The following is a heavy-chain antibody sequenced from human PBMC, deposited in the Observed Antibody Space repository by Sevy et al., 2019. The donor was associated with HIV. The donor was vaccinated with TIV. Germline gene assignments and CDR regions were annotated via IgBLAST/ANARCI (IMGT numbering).Heavy chain of an antibody. CDR2: ISSSSSTI. CDR3: ARDACTNGVCYNVAFDI. V-gene: IGHV3-48*02. J-gene: IGHJ3*02. CDR1: GFTFSSYS. Sequence: GGSLRLSCAASGFTFSSYSMNWVRQAPGKGLEWVSYISSSSSTIYYADSVKGQFTISRDNAKNSLYLQMNSLRDEDTAVYYCARDACTNGVCYNVAFDIWGQGTMVTVSS. D-gene: IGHD2-8*01.